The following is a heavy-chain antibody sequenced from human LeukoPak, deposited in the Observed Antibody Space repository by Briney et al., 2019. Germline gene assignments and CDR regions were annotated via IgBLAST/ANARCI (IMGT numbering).Heavy chain of an antibody. D-gene: IGHD3-16*01. V-gene: IGHV3-23*01. CDR1: AITFRSYA. J-gene: IGHJ4*02. CDR2: ISGSGDST. Sequence: GGSMRLSCAASAITFRSYAMSWVRQAPGKGLEWVSAISGSGDSTSYADSVKGRFTISRDNSKNTLYLQMNSLRAEDTAVYYCAKGDAEWGKRYFDYWGQGIVVTVSS. CDR3: AKGDAEWGKRYFDY.